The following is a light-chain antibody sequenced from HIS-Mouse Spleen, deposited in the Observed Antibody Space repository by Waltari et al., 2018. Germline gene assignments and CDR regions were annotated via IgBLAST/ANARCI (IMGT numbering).Light chain of an antibody. V-gene: IGLV3-10*01. CDR1: ALPKKY. CDR3: YSTDSSGNHRV. Sequence: SYELTQPPSVSVSPGQTARITCSGDALPKKYAYWYQQKSGQAPVLVLYEDSKRTSGIPEGFSGSSSGTMATLTISGAQVEDEADYYCYSTDSSGNHRVFGGGTKLTVL. CDR2: EDS. J-gene: IGLJ2*01.